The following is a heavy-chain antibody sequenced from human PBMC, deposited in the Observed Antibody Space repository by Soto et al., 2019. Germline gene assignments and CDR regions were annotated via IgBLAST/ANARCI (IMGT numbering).Heavy chain of an antibody. J-gene: IGHJ4*02. CDR2: IFNSGST. Sequence: SETLSLTCNLSGGSISGYYWSWVRQAPGRGHQWFGYIFNSGSTIYSPSLRSRVTISVDTSKNQFSLKVNCVTAAYTAVYYCAKVRGYASGCRYFDDWGQGTLVTVSS. CDR3: AKVRGYASGCRYFDD. V-gene: IGHV4-59*13. D-gene: IGHD5-18*01. CDR1: GGSISGYY.